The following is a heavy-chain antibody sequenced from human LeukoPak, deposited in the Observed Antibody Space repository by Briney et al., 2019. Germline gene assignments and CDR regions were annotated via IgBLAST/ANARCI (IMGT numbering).Heavy chain of an antibody. CDR3: ASGLRGYSSYYFDY. J-gene: IGHJ4*02. V-gene: IGHV4-31*03. Sequence: TLSLTCTVSGGSISSGGYYWSWIRQHPGKGLEWIGYIYYSGSTYYNPSLKSRVTISVDTSKNQFSLKLSSVTAADTAVYYCASGLRGYSSYYFDYWGQGTLVTVSS. CDR1: GGSISSGGYY. D-gene: IGHD3-3*01. CDR2: IYYSGST.